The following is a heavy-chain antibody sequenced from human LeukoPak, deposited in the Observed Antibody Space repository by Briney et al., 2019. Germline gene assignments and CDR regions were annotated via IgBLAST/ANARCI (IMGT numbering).Heavy chain of an antibody. V-gene: IGHV3-23*01. CDR2: IGSDNKP. J-gene: IGHJ6*02. Sequence: GGSLRLSCEASGFTFSAYAMTWVRQAPGQGLEWVSSIGSDNKPHYSESVKGRFAISRDNSKSMLSLQLNSLRAEDTALYYCARDLQYYVAMDVWGQGTTVTVSS. CDR3: ARDLQYYVAMDV. CDR1: GFTFSAYA. D-gene: IGHD3-10*02.